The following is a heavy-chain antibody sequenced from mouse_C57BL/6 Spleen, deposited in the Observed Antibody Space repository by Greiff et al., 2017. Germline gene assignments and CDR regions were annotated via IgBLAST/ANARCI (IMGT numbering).Heavy chain of an antibody. Sequence: VQLLESGAELVRPGASVTLSCKASGYTFTDYEMLWVKQTPVHGLEWIGAIDPETGGTAYNQKFKGKAILTADKSSSTACMELRSLTSEDSAVYYCTRCDPGFAYWGQETLVTVSA. CDR3: TRCDPGFAY. CDR2: IDPETGGT. CDR1: GYTFTDYE. V-gene: IGHV1-15*01. J-gene: IGHJ3*01.